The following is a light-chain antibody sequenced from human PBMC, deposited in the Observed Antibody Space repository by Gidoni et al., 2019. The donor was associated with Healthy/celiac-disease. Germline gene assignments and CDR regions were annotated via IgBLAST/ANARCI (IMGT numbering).Light chain of an antibody. V-gene: IGLV3-19*01. CDR3: NSRDSSGNHLV. J-gene: IGLJ3*02. Sequence: AVSVALGQTVRITCQGDSLRSYYASWYQQKPGQAPVLVIYGKNNRPSGIPDRFSGSSSGNTASLTITGAQAEDEADYYCNSRDSSGNHLVFGGGTKLTVL. CDR2: GKN. CDR1: SLRSYY.